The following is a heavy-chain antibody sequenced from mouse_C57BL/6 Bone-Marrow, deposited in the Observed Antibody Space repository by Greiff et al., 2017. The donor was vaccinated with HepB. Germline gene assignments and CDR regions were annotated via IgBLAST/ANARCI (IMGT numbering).Heavy chain of an antibody. Sequence: EVKLMESGGGLVQPGGSLSLSCAASGFTFTDYYMSWVRQPPGKALEWLGFIRNKANGYTTEYSASVKGRFTISRDNSQSILYLQMHALRAEDSATYYCARTIRLAMDYWGQGTSVTVSS. CDR3: ARTIRLAMDY. J-gene: IGHJ4*01. CDR2: IRNKANGYTT. V-gene: IGHV7-3*01. CDR1: GFTFTDYY.